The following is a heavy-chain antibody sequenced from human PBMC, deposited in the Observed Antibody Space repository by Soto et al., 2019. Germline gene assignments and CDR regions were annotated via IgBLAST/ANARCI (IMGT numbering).Heavy chain of an antibody. D-gene: IGHD3-10*01. Sequence: SETLSLTCTVSGGSISSYYWSWIRQPPGKGLEWIGYIYYSGTTSYNPSLNSRVTMSVDTSKNQFSLKVNSVTAADTAVYYCARESYYGSGATVVSYWGQGTLVTVSS. V-gene: IGHV4-59*01. CDR3: ARESYYGSGATVVSY. J-gene: IGHJ4*02. CDR1: GGSISSYY. CDR2: IYYSGTT.